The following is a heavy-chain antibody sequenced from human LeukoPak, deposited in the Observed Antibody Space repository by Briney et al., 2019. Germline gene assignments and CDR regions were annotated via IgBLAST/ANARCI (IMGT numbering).Heavy chain of an antibody. J-gene: IGHJ4*02. Sequence: PSQTLSLTCTVSGGSISSGSYYWSWIRQPAGKGLEWIGRANTGGNTDYNPSLKSRVTISVDTSKNQFSLKLSSVTAADTAVYYCATTTIRLGYWGQGTLVTVSS. V-gene: IGHV4-61*02. CDR2: ANTGGNT. CDR1: GGSISSGSYY. CDR3: ATTTIRLGY. D-gene: IGHD1-26*01.